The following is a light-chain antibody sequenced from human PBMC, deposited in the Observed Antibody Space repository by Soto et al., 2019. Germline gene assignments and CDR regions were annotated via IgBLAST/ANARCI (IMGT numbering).Light chain of an antibody. J-gene: IGKJ4*01. V-gene: IGKV3-11*01. CDR1: QRVSSY. CDR2: DAS. Sequence: EIVLTQSPATLSLSPGERATLSCRASQRVSSYLVWYQQKPGQAPRLLIYDASNRATGVPARFSGTGSRTDFTLTISSIEHEDFAVYYCQQRSNWLTFGGGTKVEMK. CDR3: QQRSNWLT.